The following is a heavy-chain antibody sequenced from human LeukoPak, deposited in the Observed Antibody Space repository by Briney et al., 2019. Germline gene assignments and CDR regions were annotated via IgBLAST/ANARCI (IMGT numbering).Heavy chain of an antibody. CDR3: ARDSRYSSRAFDY. CDR2: ISSSSSYI. Sequence: GGSLRLSCAASGFTFSSYSMNWVRQAPGKGLEWVSSISSSSSYIYYADSVKGRFTISRDNAKNSLYLQMNSLRAEDTAVYYCARDSRYSSRAFDYWGQGTLVTVSS. CDR1: GFTFSSYS. J-gene: IGHJ4*02. V-gene: IGHV3-21*01. D-gene: IGHD3-9*01.